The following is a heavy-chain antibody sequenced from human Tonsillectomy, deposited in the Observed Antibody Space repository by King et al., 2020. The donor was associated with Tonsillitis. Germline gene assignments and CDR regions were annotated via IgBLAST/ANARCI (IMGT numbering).Heavy chain of an antibody. CDR3: ARGQEGAFDI. V-gene: IGHV4-59*01. CDR2: IYYSGST. J-gene: IGHJ3*02. Sequence: VQLQESGPGLVKPSETLSLTCAVSGGSISSYYWSWLRQPPGKGLEWIGYIYYSGSTNYNPSLKSRGTISVETAKNQFSLKLSSVTDADTAVYYCARGQEGAFDIWGQGTMVTDSS. CDR1: GGSISSYY.